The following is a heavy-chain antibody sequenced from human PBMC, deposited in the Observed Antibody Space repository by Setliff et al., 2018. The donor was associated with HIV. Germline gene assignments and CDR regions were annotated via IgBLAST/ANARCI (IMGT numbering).Heavy chain of an antibody. D-gene: IGHD5-18*01. CDR2: IYTSGSV. V-gene: IGHV4-4*09. CDR1: GGSISSYY. J-gene: IGHJ4*02. CDR3: AGRDGYSYGFYFDY. Sequence: SETLSLTCSVSGGSISSYYWSWIRQPPGKGLEWIGYIYTSGSVNYNPSLKSRVTISVDTSKNQFSLKLSAVTAADTAVYYCAGRDGYSYGFYFDYWGQGTLVTVSS.